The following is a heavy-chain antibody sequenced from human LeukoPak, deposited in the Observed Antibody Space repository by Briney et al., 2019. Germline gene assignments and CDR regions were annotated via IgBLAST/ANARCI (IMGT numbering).Heavy chain of an antibody. D-gene: IGHD4-17*01. Sequence: ASVKVSCKASGYTFTGYYMHWVRQAPGQGLEWMGWINPNSGGTNYAQKFQGRVNMTRDTSVSTAYMELSRLRSDDTAVYYCARFYGDFDYWGQGTLVTVSS. CDR3: ARFYGDFDY. J-gene: IGHJ4*02. CDR1: GYTFTGYY. CDR2: INPNSGGT. V-gene: IGHV1-2*02.